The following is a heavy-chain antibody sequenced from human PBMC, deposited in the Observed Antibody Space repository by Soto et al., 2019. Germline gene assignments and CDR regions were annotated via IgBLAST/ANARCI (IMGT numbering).Heavy chain of an antibody. Sequence: QAGGSLRLSCAASGFTFSSYGMHWVRQAPGKGLEWVAVIWYDGSNKYYADSVKGRFTISRDNSKNTLYLQMNSLRAEDTAVYYCAREGGYSYGSAFDIWGQGTM. D-gene: IGHD5-18*01. CDR1: GFTFSSYG. CDR2: IWYDGSNK. CDR3: AREGGYSYGSAFDI. J-gene: IGHJ3*02. V-gene: IGHV3-33*01.